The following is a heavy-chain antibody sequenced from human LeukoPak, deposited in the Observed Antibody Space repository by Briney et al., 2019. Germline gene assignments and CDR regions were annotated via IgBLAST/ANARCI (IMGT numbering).Heavy chain of an antibody. CDR3: ARENILTGYSFDY. D-gene: IGHD3-9*01. J-gene: IGHJ4*02. V-gene: IGHV3-74*01. CDR2: INSDGSTT. CDR1: GFTFSRYW. Sequence: GGSLRLSCAASGFTFSRYWMHWVRQAPGKGLVWVSRINSDGSTTNYADSVKGRFTVSRDNAKSTLYLQMNSLRAEDTAVYYCARENILTGYSFDYWGQGTLVTVSS.